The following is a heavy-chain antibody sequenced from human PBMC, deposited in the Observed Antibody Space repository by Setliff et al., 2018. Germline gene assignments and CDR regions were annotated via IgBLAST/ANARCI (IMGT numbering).Heavy chain of an antibody. J-gene: IGHJ4*02. D-gene: IGHD2-21*01. CDR1: GYSFTLYA. Sequence: ASVKVSCKASGYSFTLYAMHWMRQAPGQRLEWMGWMNIDNGKTEYSQEFQDRVTFTRDTFAETAYMELRSLTSDDMAVYYCARGYCDGIGCPAPLYYSDSWGQGTLVTVS. CDR2: MNIDNGKT. V-gene: IGHV1-3*03. CDR3: ARGYCDGIGCPAPLYYSDS.